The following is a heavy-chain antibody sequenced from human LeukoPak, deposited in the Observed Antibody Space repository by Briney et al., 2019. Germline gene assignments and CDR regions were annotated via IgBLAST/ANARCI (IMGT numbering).Heavy chain of an antibody. V-gene: IGHV4-59*01. CDR1: GGSISSYY. J-gene: IGHJ3*02. D-gene: IGHD6-19*01. Sequence: PSETLSLTCSVSGGSISSYYWSWIRQPPGKGLEWIGYLYNRGSTNYNPSLKSRVTISVDTSKNQFSLKLRSVTAADTAVCYCARDRPGIAVAGDAFDIWGQGTMVTVSS. CDR3: ARDRPGIAVAGDAFDI. CDR2: LYNRGST.